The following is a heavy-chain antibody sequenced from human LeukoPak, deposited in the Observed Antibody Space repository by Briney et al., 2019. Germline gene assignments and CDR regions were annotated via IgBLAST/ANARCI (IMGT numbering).Heavy chain of an antibody. J-gene: IGHJ4*02. Sequence: GGSLRLSCAASGFTFSSYSMNWVRQAPGKGLEWVSSISSSSSYIYYADSVKGRFTISRDNAKNSLYLQMHSLRAEDTAVYYCARVLGVQESEYYFDYWGQGTLVTVSS. CDR1: GFTFSSYS. CDR2: ISSSSSYI. D-gene: IGHD6-19*01. V-gene: IGHV3-21*01. CDR3: ARVLGVQESEYYFDY.